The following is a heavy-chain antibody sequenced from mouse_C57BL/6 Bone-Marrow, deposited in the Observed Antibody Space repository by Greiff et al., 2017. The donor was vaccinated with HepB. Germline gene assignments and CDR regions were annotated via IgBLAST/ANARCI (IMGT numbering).Heavy chain of an antibody. V-gene: IGHV2-2*01. Sequence: VQLQQSGPGLVQPSQSLSITCTVSGFSLTSYGVHWVRQSPGKGLEWLGVIWSGGSTDYNAAFISRLSISKDNSKSQVFFKMNSLQADDTAIYYCARGPGAYWGQGTLVTVSA. CDR3: ARGPGAY. CDR1: GFSLTSYG. J-gene: IGHJ3*01. CDR2: IWSGGST.